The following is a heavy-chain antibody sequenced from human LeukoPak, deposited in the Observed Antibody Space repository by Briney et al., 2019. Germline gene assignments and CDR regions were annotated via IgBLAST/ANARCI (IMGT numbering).Heavy chain of an antibody. V-gene: IGHV4-4*07. CDR2: IYTSGST. J-gene: IGHJ4*02. CDR1: GGSISSYY. D-gene: IGHD3-22*01. CDR3: ARHPITMIVVAYFDY. Sequence: KPSETLSLTCTVSGGSISSYYWSWIRQPAGKGLEWIGRIYTSGSTNYNPSLKSRVTMSVDTSKNQFSLKLSSVTAADTAVYYCARHPITMIVVAYFDYWGQGTLVTVSS.